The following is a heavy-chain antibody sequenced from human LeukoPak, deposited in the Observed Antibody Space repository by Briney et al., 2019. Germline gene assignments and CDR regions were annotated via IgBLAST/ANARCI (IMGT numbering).Heavy chain of an antibody. J-gene: IGHJ6*03. CDR3: XRVEGGSSYYYYYMDV. CDR1: GYSISSGYY. V-gene: IGHV4-38-2*02. Sequence: SETLSLTCTVSGYSISSGYYWGWIRQPPGKGLEWIGSIYHSGSTYYNPSLKSRVTISVDTSKNQFSLKLSSVTAADTAVYYXXRVEGGSSYYYYYMDVWGKGTTVTVSS. CDR2: IYHSGST. D-gene: IGHD1-26*01.